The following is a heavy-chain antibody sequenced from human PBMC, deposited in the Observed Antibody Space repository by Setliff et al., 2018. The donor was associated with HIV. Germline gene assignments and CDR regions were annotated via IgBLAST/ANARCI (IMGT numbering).Heavy chain of an antibody. CDR3: ARGGYNGYESPFDD. CDR2: IYYSGNT. CDR1: GDSINSGGYY. D-gene: IGHD5-12*01. V-gene: IGHV4-31*03. Sequence: ASETLSLTCIVSGDSINSGGYYWSWIRQRPGKALEWIGHIYYSGNTHYSPSLKSRLTMSLDRSQNHFFLRLRSVTAADTAVYYCARGGYNGYESPFDDWGRGTLVTVSS. J-gene: IGHJ4*02.